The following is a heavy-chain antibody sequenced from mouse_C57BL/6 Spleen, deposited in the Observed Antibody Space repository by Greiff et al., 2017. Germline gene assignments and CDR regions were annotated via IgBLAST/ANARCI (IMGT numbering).Heavy chain of an antibody. CDR1: GFTFSSYG. D-gene: IGHD4-1*01. CDR3: ARGLGRRFDY. J-gene: IGHJ2*01. Sequence: DVKLVESGGDLVKPGGSLKLSCAASGFTFSSYGMSWVRQTPDKRLEWVATISSGGSYTYYPDSVKGRFTISRDNAKNTLYLQMSSLKSEDTAMYYCARGLGRRFDYWGQGTTLTVSS. V-gene: IGHV5-6*02. CDR2: ISSGGSYT.